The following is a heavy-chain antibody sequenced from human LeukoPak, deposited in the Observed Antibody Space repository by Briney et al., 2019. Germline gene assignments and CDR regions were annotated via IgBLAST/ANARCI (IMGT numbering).Heavy chain of an antibody. D-gene: IGHD3-10*01. V-gene: IGHV3-74*01. J-gene: IGHJ4*02. CDR2: ISSDGSIT. CDR1: GFTFSTYW. Sequence: GGSLRLSCAASGFTFSTYWMHWVRQAPGKGLVWVSRISSDGSITSYADSVQGRFTISRDNAKNTLYLQMNSLRAEDTAVYYCARHLNYYLDYWGQGTLVTVSS. CDR3: ARHLNYYLDY.